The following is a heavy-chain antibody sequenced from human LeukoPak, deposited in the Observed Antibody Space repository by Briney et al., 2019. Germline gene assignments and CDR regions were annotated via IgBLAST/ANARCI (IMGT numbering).Heavy chain of an antibody. CDR3: AKTGGVRFLEWLLYFDY. CDR2: ISGSGGST. D-gene: IGHD3-3*01. Sequence: GGSLRLSCAASGFTFSSYAMSWVRQAPGKGQEWVSAISGSGGSTYYADSVKGRFTISRDNSKNTLYLQMNSLRAEDTAVYYCAKTGGVRFLEWLLYFDYWGQGTLVTVSS. V-gene: IGHV3-23*01. J-gene: IGHJ4*02. CDR1: GFTFSSYA.